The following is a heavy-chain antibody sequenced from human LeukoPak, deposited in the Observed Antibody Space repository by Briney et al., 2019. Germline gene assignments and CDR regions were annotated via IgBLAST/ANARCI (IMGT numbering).Heavy chain of an antibody. Sequence: ASVKVSCKASGYTFTSYDINWVRQATGQGLEWMGWMNPNSGNTGYAQKFQGRVTITRSTSISTAYMELSSLRSEDTAVYYCARLSDSSSWYSGAFDIWGQGTMVTVSS. V-gene: IGHV1-8*03. J-gene: IGHJ3*02. CDR2: MNPNSGNT. CDR1: GYTFTSYD. CDR3: ARLSDSSSWYSGAFDI. D-gene: IGHD6-13*01.